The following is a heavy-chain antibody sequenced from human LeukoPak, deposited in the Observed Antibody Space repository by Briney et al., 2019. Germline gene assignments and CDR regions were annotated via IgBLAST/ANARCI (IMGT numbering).Heavy chain of an antibody. CDR1: GFTVSSNY. J-gene: IGHJ6*03. CDR3: AKSGTYYYYYYYMDV. Sequence: PGGSLRLTCAASGFTVSSNYVSWVRQAPGKGLEWVSVIYSGGSTYYADSVKGRFTISRDNSKNTLYLQMNSLRAEDTAVYYCAKSGTYYYYYYYMDVWGKGTTVTVSS. CDR2: IYSGGST. V-gene: IGHV3-66*01.